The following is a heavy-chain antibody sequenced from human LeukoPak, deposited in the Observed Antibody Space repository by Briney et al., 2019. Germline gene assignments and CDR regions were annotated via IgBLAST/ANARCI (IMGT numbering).Heavy chain of an antibody. CDR2: INPNSGGT. CDR1: GYTFTGYY. D-gene: IGHD1-7*01. Sequence: ASVKVSCKASGYTFTGYYMHWVRQAPGQGLEWMGWINPNSGGTNYAQKFQGRVTMTRDTSISTAYMELSRLRSDDTAVYYCARDLLELRPFPGYWGQGTLVTVSS. J-gene: IGHJ4*02. V-gene: IGHV1-2*02. CDR3: ARDLLELRPFPGY.